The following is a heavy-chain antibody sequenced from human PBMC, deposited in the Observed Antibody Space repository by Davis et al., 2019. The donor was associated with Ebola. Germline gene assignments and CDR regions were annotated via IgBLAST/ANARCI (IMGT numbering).Heavy chain of an antibody. Sequence: SETLSLTCTVPGYSIRSGYYWGWIRQPPGQGLEWIGSIYHSGSTYYNPSLKSRVTISVDTSKNQFSLKLSSVTAADTAVYYCARVATEIHDAFDIWGQGTMVTVSS. CDR2: IYHSGST. V-gene: IGHV4-38-2*02. D-gene: IGHD5-12*01. CDR3: ARVATEIHDAFDI. J-gene: IGHJ3*02. CDR1: GYSIRSGYY.